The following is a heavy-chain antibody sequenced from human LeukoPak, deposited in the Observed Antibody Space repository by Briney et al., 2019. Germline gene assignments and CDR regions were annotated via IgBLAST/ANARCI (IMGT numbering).Heavy chain of an antibody. D-gene: IGHD3-16*01. CDR3: ARRVAGGVMGY. CDR2: IYYSGST. CDR1: GGSISSSSYY. V-gene: IGHV4-39*07. J-gene: IGHJ4*02. Sequence: SETLSLTCTVSGGSISSSSYYWGWIRQPPGKGLEWIGSIYYSGSTYYNPSLKSRVTISVDTSKNQFSLKLSSVTAADTAVYYCARRVAGGVMGYWGQGTLVTVSS.